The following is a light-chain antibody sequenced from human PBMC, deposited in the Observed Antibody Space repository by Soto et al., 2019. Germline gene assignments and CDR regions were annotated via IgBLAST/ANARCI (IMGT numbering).Light chain of an antibody. CDR3: QQFSNYPLT. CDR1: QSVSSSY. CDR2: GAS. Sequence: ETVLTQSPGTLSLSPGERATLSCRASQSVSSSYLAWYQQKPGQAPRLLIYGASSRATGIPDRFSGSGSGTDFTLTISRLEPEDFAMYYCQQFSNYPLTFGGGTKVDIK. J-gene: IGKJ4*01. V-gene: IGKV3-20*01.